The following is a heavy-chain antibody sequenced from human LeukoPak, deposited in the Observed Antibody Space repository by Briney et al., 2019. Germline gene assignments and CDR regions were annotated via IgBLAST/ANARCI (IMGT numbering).Heavy chain of an antibody. V-gene: IGHV3-23*01. CDR2: ISGSGGST. Sequence: GGSLRLSCAASGFTFSSYGMSWVRQAPGKGLEWVSAISGSGGSTYYADSVKGRFTISRDNSKNTLYLQMNSLRAEDTAVYYCAKDLSCSGGSCYANWFDPWGQGTLVTVSS. D-gene: IGHD2-15*01. J-gene: IGHJ5*02. CDR1: GFTFSSYG. CDR3: AKDLSCSGGSCYANWFDP.